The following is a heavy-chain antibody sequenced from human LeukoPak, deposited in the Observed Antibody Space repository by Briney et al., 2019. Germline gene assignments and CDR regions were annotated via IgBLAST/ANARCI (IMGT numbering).Heavy chain of an antibody. V-gene: IGHV4-34*01. CDR3: ARVYYYDSSGYPDAFDI. D-gene: IGHD3-22*01. CDR2: INHSGST. J-gene: IGHJ3*02. CDR1: GGSFSGYY. Sequence: PSETLSLTCAVYGGSFSGYYWSWIRQPPGKGLEWIGEINHSGSTNYNPSLKSRATISVDTSKNQFSLKLSSVTAADTAVYYCARVYYYDSSGYPDAFDIWGQGTMVTVSS.